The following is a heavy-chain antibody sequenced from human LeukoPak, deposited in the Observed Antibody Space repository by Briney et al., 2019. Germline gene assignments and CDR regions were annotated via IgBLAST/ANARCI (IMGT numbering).Heavy chain of an antibody. V-gene: IGHV4-34*01. CDR3: ARGQRLLWFGRSGPYYYGMDV. Sequence: SETLSLTCAVYGGSFSGYYWSWIRQPPGKGLEWIGEINHSGSTNYNPSLKSRVTISVDTSKNQFSLKLSSVTAADTAVYYCARGQRLLWFGRSGPYYYGMDVWGPGTTVTVSS. J-gene: IGHJ6*02. CDR1: GGSFSGYY. D-gene: IGHD3-10*01. CDR2: INHSGST.